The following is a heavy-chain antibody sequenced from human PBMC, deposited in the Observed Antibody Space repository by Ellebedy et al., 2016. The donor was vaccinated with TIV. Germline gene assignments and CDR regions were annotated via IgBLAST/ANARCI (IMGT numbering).Heavy chain of an antibody. Sequence: GESLKISCAASGFTLSSYTLNWVRQAPGKGLEWVSSIDRSSTYIYYADSVKGRFTISRDNAKDSLYLQMNSLRAEDTAVYYCARVRESLLWFGELLSYGMDVWGQGTTVTVSS. CDR1: GFTLSSYT. D-gene: IGHD3-10*01. J-gene: IGHJ6*02. V-gene: IGHV3-21*01. CDR3: ARVRESLLWFGELLSYGMDV. CDR2: IDRSSTYI.